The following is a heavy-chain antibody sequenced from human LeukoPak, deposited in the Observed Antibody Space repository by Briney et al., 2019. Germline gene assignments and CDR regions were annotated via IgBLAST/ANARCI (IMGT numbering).Heavy chain of an antibody. CDR3: ARDVGARLPGY. CDR2: INHSGST. CDR1: GGSFSGYY. V-gene: IGHV4-34*01. D-gene: IGHD6-6*01. J-gene: IGHJ4*02. Sequence: SETLSLTCAVYGGSFSGYYWSWIRQPPGKGLEWIGEINHSGSTNCNPSLKSRVTISVDKSQNQFSLKLDSVTAADTAMYYCARDVGARLPGYWGQGILVTVSS.